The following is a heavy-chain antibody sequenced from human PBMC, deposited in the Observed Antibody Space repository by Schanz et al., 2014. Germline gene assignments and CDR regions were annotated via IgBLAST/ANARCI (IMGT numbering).Heavy chain of an antibody. CDR3: ARLDSSSWYPRY. Sequence: VQLVESGGGVVQPGRSLRLSCATSGLNFDYYGMNWVRQAPGKGLEWVASIKQEGDEKNYVDSVKGRFTTSRDNGKKSMYLQMNSLRAEDTAVYYCARLDSSSWYPRYWGQGTLVTVSS. V-gene: IGHV3-7*03. D-gene: IGHD6-13*01. CDR1: GLNFDYYG. J-gene: IGHJ4*02. CDR2: IKQEGDEK.